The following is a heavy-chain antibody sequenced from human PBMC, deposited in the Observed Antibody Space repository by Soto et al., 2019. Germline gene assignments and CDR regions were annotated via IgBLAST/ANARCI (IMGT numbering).Heavy chain of an antibody. Sequence: ASVKVSCKASGGTFSSYAISWVRQAPGQGLEWMGGIIPIFGTANYAQKFQGRVTITADESTSTAYMELGSLRSEDTAVYYCARGILGVYYDILTGYSEGLYFDYWGQGTLVTVSS. D-gene: IGHD3-9*01. CDR3: ARGILGVYYDILTGYSEGLYFDY. CDR1: GGTFSSYA. J-gene: IGHJ4*02. CDR2: IIPIFGTA. V-gene: IGHV1-69*13.